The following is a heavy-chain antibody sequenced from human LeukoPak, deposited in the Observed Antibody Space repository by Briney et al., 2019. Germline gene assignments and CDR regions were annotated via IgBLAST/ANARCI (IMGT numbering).Heavy chain of an antibody. CDR2: ISAYNGNT. Sequence: ASVKVSCKASGYTFTSYGISWVRQAPGQGLEWMGWISAYNGNTNYAPKLQGRVTITTDTSTSTAYMELRSLRSDDTAVYYCARTYGSGSYVDYWGQGTLVTVSS. J-gene: IGHJ4*02. D-gene: IGHD3-10*01. CDR1: GYTFTSYG. V-gene: IGHV1-18*01. CDR3: ARTYGSGSYVDY.